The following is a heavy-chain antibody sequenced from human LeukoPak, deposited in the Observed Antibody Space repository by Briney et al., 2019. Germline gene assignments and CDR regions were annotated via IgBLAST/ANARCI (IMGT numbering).Heavy chain of an antibody. V-gene: IGHV4-59*01. Sequence: SETLSLTCTVSGGSISSYYWSWIRQPPGKGLEWVGYIYYSGSTNYNPSLKSRVTISVDTSKNQFSLKLSSVTAADTAVYYCARDRWELGSYYIDVWGKGTTVTVSS. D-gene: IGHD1-26*01. CDR3: ARDRWELGSYYIDV. CDR2: IYYSGST. CDR1: GGSISSYY. J-gene: IGHJ6*03.